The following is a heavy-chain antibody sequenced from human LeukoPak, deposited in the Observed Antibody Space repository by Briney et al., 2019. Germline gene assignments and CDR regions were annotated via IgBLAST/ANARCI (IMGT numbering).Heavy chain of an antibody. Sequence: SETLSLTCTVSGGSISSYYWSWIRQPAGKGLEWIGRIYTNGSTNYNPSLKSRVTMSVDTPKNQFSLKLSSVTAADTAVYYCASLNIAVAGTQDAFDIWGQGTMVTVSS. J-gene: IGHJ3*02. CDR3: ASLNIAVAGTQDAFDI. CDR1: GGSISSYY. CDR2: IYTNGST. V-gene: IGHV4-4*07. D-gene: IGHD6-19*01.